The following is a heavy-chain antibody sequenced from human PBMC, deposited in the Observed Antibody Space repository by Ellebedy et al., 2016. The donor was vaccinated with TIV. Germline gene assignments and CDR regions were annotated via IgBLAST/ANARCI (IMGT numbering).Heavy chain of an antibody. CDR1: GFTFNNYA. CDR3: AKDRSDVLTWFKGAFDY. D-gene: IGHD3-9*01. V-gene: IGHV3-23*01. CDR2: ISIIGDSA. J-gene: IGHJ4*02. Sequence: GGSLRLSXAASGFTFNNYAMSWVRPAPGKGLEWVSGISIIGDSAHYADSVRGRFTISRDTSKNTLYLQMNSLRPDDTAVYYCAKDRSDVLTWFKGAFDYWGQGTLVTVSS.